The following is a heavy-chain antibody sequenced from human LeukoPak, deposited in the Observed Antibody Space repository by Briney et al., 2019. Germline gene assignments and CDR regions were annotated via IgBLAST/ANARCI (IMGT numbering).Heavy chain of an antibody. CDR3: ARDYDYGFDN. Sequence: GGSLRLSCAASGFTFINYGITWVRQAPGKGLGWISHIRGSGTTDYADSVKGRFTISRDNAKNSLYLQLSSLRAEDTAVYYCARDYDYGFDNWGQGTLVTVSS. J-gene: IGHJ4*02. V-gene: IGHV3-69-1*01. CDR1: GFTFINYG. CDR2: IRGSGTT. D-gene: IGHD4-17*01.